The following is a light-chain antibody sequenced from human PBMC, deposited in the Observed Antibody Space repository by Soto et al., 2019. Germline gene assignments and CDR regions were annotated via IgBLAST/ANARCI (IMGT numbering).Light chain of an antibody. CDR3: SAYTSSIPYV. CDR1: SSDVGGYNY. CDR2: DVS. J-gene: IGLJ1*01. Sequence: QSVLTQPRSVSGYPGQSVTIFCTGTSSDVGGYNYVSWYQQHPGKAPKLMIYDVSKRPSGVPDRFSGAKAGNAASLTISGLQAEDEADYYCSAYTSSIPYVFGTGTKVTAL. V-gene: IGLV2-11*01.